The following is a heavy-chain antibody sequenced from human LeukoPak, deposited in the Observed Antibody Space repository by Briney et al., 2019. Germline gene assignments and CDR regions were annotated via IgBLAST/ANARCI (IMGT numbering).Heavy chain of an antibody. CDR2: IYHSGST. CDR1: GGSISSGGYS. V-gene: IGHV4-30-2*01. D-gene: IGHD6-13*01. Sequence: SPSETLSLTCAVSGGSISSGGYSWSWIRQPPGKGLEWIGYIYHSGSTYYNPSLKSRVTISVDRSKNQFSLKLSSVTAADTAVYYCARGTYSSLRNWGQGTLVTVSS. J-gene: IGHJ4*02. CDR3: ARGTYSSLRN.